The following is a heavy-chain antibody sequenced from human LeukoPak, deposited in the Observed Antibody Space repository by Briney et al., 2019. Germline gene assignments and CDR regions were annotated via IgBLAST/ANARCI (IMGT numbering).Heavy chain of an antibody. CDR1: GGSISSYY. J-gene: IGHJ5*02. D-gene: IGHD3-10*01. V-gene: IGHV4-4*07. CDR2: IYTSGST. CDR3: ARDCGLSGSGSYYTNWFDP. Sequence: SETLSLTCTVSGGSISSYYWSWIRQPAGKGLEWIGRIYTSGSTNYNPSLKSRVTMSVDTSKNQFSLKLSSVTAADTAVYYCARDCGLSGSGSYYTNWFDPWGQGTLVTVPS.